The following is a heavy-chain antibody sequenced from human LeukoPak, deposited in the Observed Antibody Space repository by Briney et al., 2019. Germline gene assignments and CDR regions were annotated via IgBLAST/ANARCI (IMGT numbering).Heavy chain of an antibody. CDR3: ARETTMIVVVTKDYYYYYMDV. D-gene: IGHD3-22*01. CDR2: IKQDGSEK. Sequence: GGSLRLSCAASGFTFSSYWMSWVRQAPGKGLEWVANIKQDGSEKYYVDSVKGRFTISRDNAKNSLCLQMNSLRAEDTAVYYCARETTMIVVVTKDYYYYYMDVWGKGTRSPSP. J-gene: IGHJ6*03. CDR1: GFTFSSYW. V-gene: IGHV3-7*01.